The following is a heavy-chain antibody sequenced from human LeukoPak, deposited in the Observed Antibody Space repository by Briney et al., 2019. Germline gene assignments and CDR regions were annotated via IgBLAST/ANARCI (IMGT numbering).Heavy chain of an antibody. J-gene: IGHJ5*02. D-gene: IGHD6-19*01. V-gene: IGHV3-48*03. Sequence: GGSLRLSCAASGFTFSSYEMNWVRQAPGKGLEWVSYISSSGSTIYYADSVKGRFTISRDNSKNMVYLQMNSLRADDTAIYYCGKDGGQYSSGPEFDPRGQGALVTVSS. CDR3: GKDGGQYSSGPEFDP. CDR2: ISSSGSTI. CDR1: GFTFSSYE.